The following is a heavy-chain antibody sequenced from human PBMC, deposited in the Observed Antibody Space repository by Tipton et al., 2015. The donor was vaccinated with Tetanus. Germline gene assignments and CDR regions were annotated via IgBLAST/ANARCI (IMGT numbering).Heavy chain of an antibody. J-gene: IGHJ5*02. D-gene: IGHD5-12*01. CDR2: ISGSGAAT. V-gene: IGHV3-23*01. CDR1: GFTFSTYA. Sequence: GSLRLSCAASGFTFSTYAMSWVRQAPGKGLEWVSVISGSGAATYYADSVKGRFTISRDNSKNTLSLQMNSLRPDDTGGYFCARLNSGRLPGWFDPWGQGTRLTVSS. CDR3: ARLNSGRLPGWFDP.